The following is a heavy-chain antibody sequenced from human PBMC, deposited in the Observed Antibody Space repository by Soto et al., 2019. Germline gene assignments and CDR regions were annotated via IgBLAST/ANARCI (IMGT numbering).Heavy chain of an antibody. J-gene: IGHJ4*02. V-gene: IGHV6-1*01. D-gene: IGHD3-3*01. CDR3: AREGIRFYGPSSRWYYFDY. Sequence: SQTLSLTCAISGDSVSSNSAAWNWIRQSPSRGLEWLGRTYYRSKWYNDYAVSVKSRITINPDTSKNQFSLQLNSVTPEDTALYYCAREGIRFYGPSSRWYYFDYWGQGTLVTVSS. CDR2: TYYRSKWYN. CDR1: GDSVSSNSAA.